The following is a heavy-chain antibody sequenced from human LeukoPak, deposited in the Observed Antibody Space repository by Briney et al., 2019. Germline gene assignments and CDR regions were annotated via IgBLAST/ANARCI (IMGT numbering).Heavy chain of an antibody. Sequence: GGSLRLSCAASGFTFSSYGMHWVRQAPGKGLEWVAFIRYDGSNKYYADSVKGRFTISRDNSKNTLYLQMNSLRAEDTAVYYCARESLSMRAQTNAFDIWGQGTMVTVSS. CDR1: GFTFSSYG. J-gene: IGHJ3*02. D-gene: IGHD3-16*02. V-gene: IGHV3-30*02. CDR3: ARESLSMRAQTNAFDI. CDR2: IRYDGSNK.